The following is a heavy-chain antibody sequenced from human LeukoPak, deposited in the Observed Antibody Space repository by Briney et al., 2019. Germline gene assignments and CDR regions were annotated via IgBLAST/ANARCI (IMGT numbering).Heavy chain of an antibody. CDR1: GFTFSSYA. CDR3: AREGGEEN. D-gene: IGHD3-16*01. J-gene: IGHJ4*02. Sequence: GGSLRLSCAASGFTFSSYAMHWVRQAPGKGLEWVAVISYDGSNKYYADSVKGRFTISRDNSKNTLYLQMNSLRAEDTAVYYCAREGGEENWGQGTLVTVSS. V-gene: IGHV3-30*01. CDR2: ISYDGSNK.